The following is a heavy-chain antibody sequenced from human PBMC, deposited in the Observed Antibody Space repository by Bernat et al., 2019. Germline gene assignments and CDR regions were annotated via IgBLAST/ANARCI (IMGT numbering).Heavy chain of an antibody. V-gene: IGHV3-49*04. D-gene: IGHD2-2*01. J-gene: IGHJ3*02. CDR1: GFTFGDYA. Sequence: EVQLVESGGGLVQPGRSLRLSCTASGFTFGDYAMSWVRQAPGKGLEWVGFIRSKAYGGTTEYAASVKGRFTISRDDSKSIAYLQMNSLKTEDTAVYYCTRDGSSTSCRGRDAFDIWGQGTMVTVSS. CDR2: IRSKAYGGTT. CDR3: TRDGSSTSCRGRDAFDI.